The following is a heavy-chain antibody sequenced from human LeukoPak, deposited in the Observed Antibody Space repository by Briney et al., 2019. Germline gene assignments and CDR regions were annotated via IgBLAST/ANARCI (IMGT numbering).Heavy chain of an antibody. CDR3: AREVLRVRGVIYYYYGMDV. J-gene: IGHJ6*04. V-gene: IGHV1-69*06. Sequence: SVKVSCKASGYTFTSYGISWVRQAPGQGLEWMGGIIPIFGTANYAQEFQGRVTITADKSTSTAYMELSSLRSEDTAVYYCAREVLRVRGVIYYYYGMDVWGKGTTVTVSS. CDR1: GYTFTSYG. D-gene: IGHD3-10*01. CDR2: IIPIFGTA.